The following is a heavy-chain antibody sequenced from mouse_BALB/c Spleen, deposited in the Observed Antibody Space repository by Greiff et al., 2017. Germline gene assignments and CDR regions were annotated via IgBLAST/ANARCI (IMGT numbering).Heavy chain of an antibody. CDR1: GFNIKDTY. D-gene: IGHD2-12*01. V-gene: IGHV14-3*02. J-gene: IGHJ4*01. Sequence: EVQLQQSGAELVKPGASVKLSCTASGFNIKDTYMHWVKQRPEQGLEGSGRIDPAKGKTKYDPKFQGKATITADTSSNTAYLQLSSLTSEDTAVYYCARTTMDYWGPCPSVTVSS. CDR3: ARTTMDY. CDR2: IDPAKGKT.